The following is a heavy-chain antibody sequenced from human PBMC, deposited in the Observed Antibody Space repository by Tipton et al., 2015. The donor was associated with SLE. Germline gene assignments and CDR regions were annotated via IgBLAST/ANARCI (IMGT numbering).Heavy chain of an antibody. CDR2: INHSGST. J-gene: IGHJ4*02. Sequence: TLSLTCAVYGGSFSGYYWSWIRQPPGKGLEWIGEINHSGSTNYNPSLKSRVTISVDTSKNQFSLKLSSVTAADTAVYYCAEGSLTGDFDYWGQGTLVTVSS. CDR3: AEGSLTGDFDY. D-gene: IGHD7-27*01. V-gene: IGHV4-34*01. CDR1: GGSFSGYY.